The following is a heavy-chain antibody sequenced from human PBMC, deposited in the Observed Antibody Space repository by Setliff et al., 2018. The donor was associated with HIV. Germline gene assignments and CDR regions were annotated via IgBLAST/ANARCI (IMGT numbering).Heavy chain of an antibody. Sequence: ASETLSLTCTVSGGSVNDFYCNWIRQPPGKGPEWIGYIHSSGSTIYNPSLKSRITISLDTSKEQFSLELNSATAADTAVYYCATLDHSGGNFLAYWGQGSLVTVSS. J-gene: IGHJ4*02. CDR3: ATLDHSGGNFLAY. CDR1: GGSVNDFY. D-gene: IGHD2-21*02. CDR2: IHSSGST. V-gene: IGHV4-4*09.